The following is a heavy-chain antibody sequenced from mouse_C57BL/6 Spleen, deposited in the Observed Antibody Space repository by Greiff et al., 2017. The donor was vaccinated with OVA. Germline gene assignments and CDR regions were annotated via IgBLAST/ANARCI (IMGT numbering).Heavy chain of an antibody. CDR2: IDPSDSET. V-gene: IGHV1-52*01. J-gene: IGHJ2*01. CDR3: AREVLDGSSDFDY. D-gene: IGHD1-1*01. CDR1: GYTFTSYW. Sequence: VQLQQPGAELVRPGSSVKLSCKASGYTFTSYWMHWVKQRPIQGLEWIGNIDPSDSETHYNQKFKDKATLTVDKSSSTAYMQLSSLTSEDSAVYYCAREVLDGSSDFDYWGQGTTLTVSS.